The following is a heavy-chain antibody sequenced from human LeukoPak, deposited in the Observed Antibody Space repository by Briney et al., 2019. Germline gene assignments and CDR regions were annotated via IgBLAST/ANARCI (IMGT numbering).Heavy chain of an antibody. J-gene: IGHJ3*02. CDR1: GGTFSSYA. CDR3: ASRDGYNAPGTFDDAFDI. D-gene: IGHD5-24*01. V-gene: IGHV1-69*06. Sequence: GASVKVSCKASGGTFSSYAISWVRQAPGQGLEWMGGIIPIFGTANYAQKFQGRVTITADKSTSTAYMELSSLRSEDTAVYYCASRDGYNAPGTFDDAFDIWGQGTMVTVSS. CDR2: IIPIFGTA.